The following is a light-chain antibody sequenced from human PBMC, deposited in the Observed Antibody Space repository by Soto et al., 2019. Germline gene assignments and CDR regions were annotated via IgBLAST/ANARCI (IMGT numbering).Light chain of an antibody. CDR3: QQYNNWPLA. J-gene: IGKJ1*01. CDR1: QSVSSN. Sequence: IVMTQSPATLSVSPGERATLSCRASQSVSSNLAWYQQKPGQAPRLLIYGASTRPTGIPARFSGSGSGTEFTLTISSLQSEDFAVYYCQQYNNWPLAFGQGTKVEIK. CDR2: GAS. V-gene: IGKV3-15*01.